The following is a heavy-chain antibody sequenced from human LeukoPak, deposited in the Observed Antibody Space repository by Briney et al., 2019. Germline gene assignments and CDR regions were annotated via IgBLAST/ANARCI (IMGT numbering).Heavy chain of an antibody. Sequence: SETLSLTCTVSGDFISSDDYYWSWIRQPAGKGLEWIGRFSASGNSNYNPSLKSRLTISVDRSKNQFSLKLSSVIAADTAVYYCARGRVGGYSYYYYYMDVWGKGTTVTVSS. CDR2: FSASGNS. D-gene: IGHD5-12*01. CDR1: GDFISSDDYY. J-gene: IGHJ6*03. CDR3: ARGRVGGYSYYYYYMDV. V-gene: IGHV4-61*02.